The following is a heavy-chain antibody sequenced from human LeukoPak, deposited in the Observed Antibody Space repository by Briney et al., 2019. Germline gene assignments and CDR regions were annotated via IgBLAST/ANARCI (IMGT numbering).Heavy chain of an antibody. Sequence: PGGSLRLSCAASGFMFSTFGMSWVRQAPGKGLEWVSGITGSGDRTFHADSVKGRCTISRDNSENTLDLQMNSLRAEDTAVYYCAKDLSGSYYGRLDYWGQGILVTVSS. CDR3: AKDLSGSYYGRLDY. V-gene: IGHV3-23*01. CDR1: GFMFSTFG. D-gene: IGHD3-10*01. J-gene: IGHJ4*02. CDR2: ITGSGDRT.